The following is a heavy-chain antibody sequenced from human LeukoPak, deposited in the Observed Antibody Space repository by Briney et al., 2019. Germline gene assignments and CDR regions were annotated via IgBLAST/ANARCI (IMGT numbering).Heavy chain of an antibody. D-gene: IGHD6-6*01. V-gene: IGHV1-69*05. CDR2: IIPIFGTA. Sequence: ASVKVSCKASGGTFTSYALSWVRQAPGQGLEWMGGIIPIFGTANYAQKFQGRVTITTDASTSTAYMELSSLRSEDTAVYYCSRDARYSSSSRVYWGQRPVVSVSS. CDR3: SRDARYSSSSRVY. J-gene: IGHJ4*02. CDR1: GGTFTSYA.